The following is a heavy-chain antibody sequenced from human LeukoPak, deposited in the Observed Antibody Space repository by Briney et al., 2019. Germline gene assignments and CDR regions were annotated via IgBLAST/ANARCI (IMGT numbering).Heavy chain of an antibody. V-gene: IGHV1-18*01. Sequence: ASVKVSCKASGYTFTSHGISWVRQAPGQGLEWMGWISAYNGNTNYAQKLQGRVTMTTDTSTSTAYMELRSLRSDDTAVYYCARSAHDYGDYVSRGAFDIWGQGTMVTVSS. D-gene: IGHD4-17*01. J-gene: IGHJ3*02. CDR3: ARSAHDYGDYVSRGAFDI. CDR2: ISAYNGNT. CDR1: GYTFTSHG.